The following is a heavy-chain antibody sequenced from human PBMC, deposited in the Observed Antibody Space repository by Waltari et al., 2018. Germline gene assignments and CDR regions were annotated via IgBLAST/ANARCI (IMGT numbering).Heavy chain of an antibody. CDR3: ARGGY. CDR2: ISSGGDT. CDR1: GGSISRPNFF. V-gene: IGHV4-61*02. J-gene: IGHJ4*02. Sequence: QVQLQESGPGLVKPSQTLSLTCTVSGGSISRPNFFWSWIRQPAGKGLQWIWRISSGGDTNDNPYLKSRVTISLDTSKNQFSRTRTSVTAADTAVYFCARGGYWGQGTQVTVSS.